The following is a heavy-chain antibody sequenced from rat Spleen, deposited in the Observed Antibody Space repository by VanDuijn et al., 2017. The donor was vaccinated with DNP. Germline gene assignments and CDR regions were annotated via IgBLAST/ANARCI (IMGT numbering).Heavy chain of an antibody. CDR2: ISSEGRST. CDR3: ARQETTVYNWFAY. Sequence: EVQLVESGGDLVQPGRSLKLSCVASGFTFNNFWRTWVRQAPKKGLEWVAYISSEGRSTDYGDSVKGRFTISRDNAKSTLYLQMNSLRSEDTATYYCARQETTVYNWFAYWGQGTLVTVSS. J-gene: IGHJ3*01. V-gene: IGHV5-22*01. D-gene: IGHD1-11*01. CDR1: GFTFNNFW.